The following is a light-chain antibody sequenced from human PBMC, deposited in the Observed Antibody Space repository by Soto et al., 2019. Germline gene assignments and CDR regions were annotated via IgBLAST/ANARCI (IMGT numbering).Light chain of an antibody. Sequence: DIQMTQSPSSLSASVGDRVTITCRASQTITSYLNWYQQKPGKAPKLLIYAASSLQSGVPSRFSGSGSGTDFTLTISSQQPEDCATYYCQQSYSGPWTFGQGTKVDIK. CDR1: QTITSY. CDR2: AAS. V-gene: IGKV1-39*01. J-gene: IGKJ1*01. CDR3: QQSYSGPWT.